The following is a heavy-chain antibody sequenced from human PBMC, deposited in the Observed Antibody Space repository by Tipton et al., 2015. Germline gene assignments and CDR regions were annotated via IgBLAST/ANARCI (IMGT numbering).Heavy chain of an antibody. CDR1: GYTFTSYG. D-gene: IGHD6-13*01. J-gene: IGHJ4*02. V-gene: IGHV1-18*01. CDR2: ISPYNGNT. Sequence: QLVQSGAEVKKPGASVKVYCKTSGYTFTSYGISWVRQAPGQGLEWMGWISPYNGNTKYAQKIQGRVTVTTDTYTNTAYMDLRSVRADDTAVYCWAGESSMWYPGVGCGGQGALVTV. CDR3: AGESSMWYPGVGC.